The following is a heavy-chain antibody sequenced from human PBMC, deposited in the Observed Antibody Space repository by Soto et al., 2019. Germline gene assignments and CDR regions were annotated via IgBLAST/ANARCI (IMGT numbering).Heavy chain of an antibody. J-gene: IGHJ4*02. CDR3: ARVPVWSGYIGPLDY. Sequence: QVQLVESGGGVVQPGRSLRLSCAASGFTFSSYGMHWVRQAPGKGLEWVAVIWYDGSNKYYADSVKGRFTISRDNSKNTLYLQMNSLRVEDTAVYYCARVPVWSGYIGPLDYWGQGTPVTVSS. CDR1: GFTFSSYG. V-gene: IGHV3-30*19. D-gene: IGHD3-3*01. CDR2: IWYDGSNK.